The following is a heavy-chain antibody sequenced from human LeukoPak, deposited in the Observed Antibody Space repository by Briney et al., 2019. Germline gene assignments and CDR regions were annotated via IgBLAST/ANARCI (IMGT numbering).Heavy chain of an antibody. CDR1: GFTFSSYS. CDR3: ARDRGIAAAGALFDY. Sequence: PGGSLRLSCAASGFTFSSYSMNWVRQAPGKGLEWVSSISSSSSYIYYADSVKGRFTISRDNAKNSLYLQMNSLRAEDTAVYYCARDRGIAAAGALFDYWGQGTLVTVSS. J-gene: IGHJ4*02. CDR2: ISSSSSYI. V-gene: IGHV3-21*04. D-gene: IGHD6-13*01.